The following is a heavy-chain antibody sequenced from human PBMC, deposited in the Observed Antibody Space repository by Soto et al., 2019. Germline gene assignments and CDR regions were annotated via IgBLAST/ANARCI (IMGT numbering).Heavy chain of an antibody. Sequence: XETLSLTCTVSGCSISSYYWSWIRQPPGKGLEWIGYIYYSGSTNYNPSLRSRVTISVDTSKNQFSLKLSSVTAADTAVYYCAREMDSSRWFDHWGQGTLVTVSS. V-gene: IGHV4-59*01. CDR1: GCSISSYY. J-gene: IGHJ5*02. D-gene: IGHD6-13*01. CDR3: AREMDSSRWFDH. CDR2: IYYSGST.